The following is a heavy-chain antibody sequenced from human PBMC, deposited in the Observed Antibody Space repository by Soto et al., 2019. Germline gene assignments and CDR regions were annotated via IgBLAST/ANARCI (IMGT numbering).Heavy chain of an antibody. Sequence: QVQLVQSGAEVKKPGSSVKVSCKASGGTFNSSASTWVRQAPGQGLEWMGGIIPLFGRTNYAQKYRGRITISADESTSTAYIELSSLRSEDTAMYYCARGEGSSCYLWFDPWGQGTLVTVSS. D-gene: IGHD2-2*01. V-gene: IGHV1-69*01. CDR1: GGTFNSSA. CDR2: IIPLFGRT. CDR3: ARGEGSSCYLWFDP. J-gene: IGHJ5*02.